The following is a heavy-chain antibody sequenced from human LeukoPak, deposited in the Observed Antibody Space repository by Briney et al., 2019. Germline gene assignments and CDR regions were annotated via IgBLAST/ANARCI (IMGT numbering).Heavy chain of an antibody. Sequence: SETLSLTCAVYGGSFRGYYWSWIRQPPGKGLEWIGEINHSGSTNYNPSLKSRVTISVDTSKNQFSLKLSSVTAADTAVYYCARLGYDIVVVPAAIQDEDRPPYYFDYWGQGTLVTVSS. CDR2: INHSGST. CDR1: GGSFRGYY. CDR3: ARLGYDIVVVPAAIQDEDRPPYYFDY. D-gene: IGHD2-2*02. J-gene: IGHJ4*02. V-gene: IGHV4-34*01.